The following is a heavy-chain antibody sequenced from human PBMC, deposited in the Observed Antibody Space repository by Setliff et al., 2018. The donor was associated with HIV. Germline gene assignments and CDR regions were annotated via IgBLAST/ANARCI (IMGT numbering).Heavy chain of an antibody. Sequence: SETLSLTCTVSGGSISSRSYYWAWIRQPPGKGLEWVASIYFSGTPYYNPSLKNRVTISVDTSKNQFSLKLSSVTAADTAVYYCARRGMWSYETGGNPTATFDYWGQGVLVTVSS. CDR3: ARRGMWSYETGGNPTATFDY. CDR2: IYFSGTP. J-gene: IGHJ4*02. V-gene: IGHV4-39*01. D-gene: IGHD2-8*02. CDR1: GGSISSRSYY.